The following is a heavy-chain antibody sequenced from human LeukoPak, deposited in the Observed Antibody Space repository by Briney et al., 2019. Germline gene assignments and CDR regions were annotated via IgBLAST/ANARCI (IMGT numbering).Heavy chain of an antibody. D-gene: IGHD2-2*01. CDR1: GGTFRSYA. Sequence: SVKVSCKASGGTFRSYAISWVRQAPGQGLEWMGGIIPIFGTANYAQKFQGRVTITADKSTSTAYMELSSLRSEDTAVYYCAVPAAATPNYYYYYGMDVWGKGTTVTVSS. V-gene: IGHV1-69*06. J-gene: IGHJ6*04. CDR3: AVPAAATPNYYYYYGMDV. CDR2: IIPIFGTA.